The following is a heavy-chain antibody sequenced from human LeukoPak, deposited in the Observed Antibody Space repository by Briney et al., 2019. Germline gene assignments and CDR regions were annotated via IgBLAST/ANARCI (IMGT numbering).Heavy chain of an antibody. CDR1: GFTFSSYE. D-gene: IGHD6-19*01. Sequence: GGSLRLSCAASGFTFSSYEMNWVRQAPGKGLEWVSYISSSGSTIYYADSVKGRFTISRDNAKNSLYLQMNSLRAEDTAVYYCARDRHSSGHSFDYWGQGTLVTVSS. CDR3: ARDRHSSGHSFDY. V-gene: IGHV3-48*03. J-gene: IGHJ4*02. CDR2: ISSSGSTI.